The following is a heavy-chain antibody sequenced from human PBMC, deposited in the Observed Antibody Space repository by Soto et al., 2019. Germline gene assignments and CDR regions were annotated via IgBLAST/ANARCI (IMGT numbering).Heavy chain of an antibody. D-gene: IGHD4-17*01. Sequence: QLQLRESGPGLVKPSETLSLTCTVSGGSISSSTYYWGWIRQPPGKGLEWIGSIYYSGGAYYNPSLNSRVTISVDTSTTQFSLKVRSVTAADTAVYYCATPGDYGDDPDAFDIWGRGTMVTVSS. V-gene: IGHV4-39*01. J-gene: IGHJ3*02. CDR1: GGSISSSTYY. CDR2: IYYSGGA. CDR3: ATPGDYGDDPDAFDI.